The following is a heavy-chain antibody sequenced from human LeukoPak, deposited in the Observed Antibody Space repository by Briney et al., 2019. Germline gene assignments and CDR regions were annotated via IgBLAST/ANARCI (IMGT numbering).Heavy chain of an antibody. J-gene: IGHJ4*02. V-gene: IGHV4-34*01. CDR3: ASAGSWEEFDY. Sequence: SETLSLTCAVYGGSFSGYYWSWIRQPPGKGLEWIGEINHSGSTNYNPSLKSRVTISVDTSKNQFSLKLSSVTAADTAVYYCASAGSWEEFDYWGQGTLVTVSS. CDR1: GGSFSGYY. D-gene: IGHD2-15*01. CDR2: INHSGST.